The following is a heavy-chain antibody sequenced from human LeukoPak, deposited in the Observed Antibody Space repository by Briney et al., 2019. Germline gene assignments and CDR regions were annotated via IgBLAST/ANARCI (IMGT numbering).Heavy chain of an antibody. CDR2: INPNSGGT. Sequence: ASVKVSCKTSRYTFTGYYMHWVRQAPGQGLEWMGWINPNSGGTNYAQIFQGRVTMTRDTSISTAYMELNRLRSDDTAVYYCARDRTGTYWGDFDYWREGTLLSVPS. D-gene: IGHD1-26*01. CDR3: ARDRTGTYWGDFDY. CDR1: RYTFTGYY. V-gene: IGHV1-2*02. J-gene: IGHJ4*02.